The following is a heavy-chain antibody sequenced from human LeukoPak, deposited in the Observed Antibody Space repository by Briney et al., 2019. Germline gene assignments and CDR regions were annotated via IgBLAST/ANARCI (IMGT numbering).Heavy chain of an antibody. V-gene: IGHV3-23*01. CDR2: VSGSGGNT. Sequence: GGSLRLSCAASGFTFSSYAMSWVRQAPGKGLEWVSAVSGSGGNTYYADSVKGRFTISRDNSKNTLYLQMNTLRAEDTAVYYCAKVRYFGPSAFDIWGQGTMVTVSS. CDR1: GFTFSSYA. D-gene: IGHD3-9*01. J-gene: IGHJ3*02. CDR3: AKVRYFGPSAFDI.